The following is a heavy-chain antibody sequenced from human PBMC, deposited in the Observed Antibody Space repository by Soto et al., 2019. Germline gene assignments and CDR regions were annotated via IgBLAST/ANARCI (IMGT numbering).Heavy chain of an antibody. D-gene: IGHD4-4*01. CDR3: AKDLVTQPYYYYYGMDV. Sequence: GGSLRLSCAASGFTFSSYAMSWVRQAPGKGLEWVSAISGSGGSTYYADSVKGRFTISRDNSKNTLYLQMNSLRAEDTAVYYCAKDLVTQPYYYYYGMDVWGQGTTVTVSS. CDR1: GFTFSSYA. V-gene: IGHV3-23*01. CDR2: ISGSGGST. J-gene: IGHJ6*02.